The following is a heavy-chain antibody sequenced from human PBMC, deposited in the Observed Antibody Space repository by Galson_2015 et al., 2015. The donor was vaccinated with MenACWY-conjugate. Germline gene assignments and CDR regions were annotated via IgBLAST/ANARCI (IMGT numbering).Heavy chain of an antibody. CDR2: INTDGSDT. CDR3: LRGRVGTPPQYYFDY. V-gene: IGHV3-74*01. Sequence: SLRLSCAASGFTFNIFWMYWVRHAPGKGLVCVSRINTDGSDTTYADSVKGRFTISRDNAKNTLYLQMNSLRVEDTAVYYCLRGRVGTPPQYYFDYSGRGTLVTVSS. J-gene: IGHJ4*02. D-gene: IGHD1-26*01. CDR1: GFTFNIFW.